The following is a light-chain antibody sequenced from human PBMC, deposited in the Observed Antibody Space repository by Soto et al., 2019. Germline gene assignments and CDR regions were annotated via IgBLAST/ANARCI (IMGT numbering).Light chain of an antibody. CDR2: GAS. CDR3: QQYINWPLT. J-gene: IGKJ4*01. CDR1: QSVGSN. Sequence: EIVMTQSLATLSVSPGERATLSCRASQSVGSNLAWYQQKPGQAPRLLIYGASTRATGIPARFSGSGSGTEFTLTISSLQSEDFALYYCQQYINWPLTFGGGTKVEIK. V-gene: IGKV3-15*01.